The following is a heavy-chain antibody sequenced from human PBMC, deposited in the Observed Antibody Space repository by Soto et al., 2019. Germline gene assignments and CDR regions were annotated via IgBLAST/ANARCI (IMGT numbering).Heavy chain of an antibody. Sequence: GESLKISCAASGFTFSSYGMHWVRQAPGKGLEWVAVIWYDGSNKYYADSVKGRFTISRDNSKNTLYLQMNSLRAEDTAVYYCATSGPGEWLSYDYWGQGTLVTVSS. CDR1: GFTFSSYG. V-gene: IGHV3-33*01. CDR3: ATSGPGEWLSYDY. J-gene: IGHJ4*02. D-gene: IGHD3-3*01. CDR2: IWYDGSNK.